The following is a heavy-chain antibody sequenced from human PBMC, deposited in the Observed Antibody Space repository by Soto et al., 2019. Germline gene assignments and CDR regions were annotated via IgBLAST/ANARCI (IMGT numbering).Heavy chain of an antibody. D-gene: IGHD3-3*01. V-gene: IGHV1-18*01. CDR3: ARVSRHGVLRFLEWLPENYYYGMDV. Sequence: QVQLVQSGAEVKKPGASVKVSCKASGYTFTSYGISWVRQAPGQGLEWMGWFSAYNGNTNYAQKLQGRVTMTTDTSTSTSYMELRSLRSDDTAVYYCARVSRHGVLRFLEWLPENYYYGMDVWGQGITVTVSS. CDR1: GYTFTSYG. CDR2: FSAYNGNT. J-gene: IGHJ6*02.